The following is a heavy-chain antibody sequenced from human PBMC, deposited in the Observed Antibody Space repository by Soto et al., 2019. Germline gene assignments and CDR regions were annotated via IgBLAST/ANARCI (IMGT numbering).Heavy chain of an antibody. J-gene: IGHJ4*02. CDR2: IYPGDSDT. V-gene: IGHV5-51*01. CDR1: GYSFTSYW. CDR3: ARHYCRGGSCYRAPFDY. D-gene: IGHD2-15*01. Sequence: ESLKISCKGSGYSFTSYWIGWVRQMPGKGLEWMGVIYPGDSDTRYSPSFQGQVTISADKSISTAYLQWSSLKASDTAVYYCARHYCRGGSCYRAPFDYWGRGTLVTVSS.